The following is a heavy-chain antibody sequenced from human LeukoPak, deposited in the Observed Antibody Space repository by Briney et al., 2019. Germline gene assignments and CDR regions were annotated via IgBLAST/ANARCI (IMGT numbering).Heavy chain of an antibody. CDR3: ARDRIQLWLRYYYYYMDV. CDR1: GGTFSSYA. CDR2: IIPIFGTA. Sequence: GASVKVSCKASGGTFSSYAISWVRQAPGQGLEWMGRIIPIFGTANYAQKFQGRVTITTDGSTSTAYMELCSLRSEDTAVYYCARDRIQLWLRYYYYYMDVWGKGTTVTVSS. D-gene: IGHD5-18*01. V-gene: IGHV1-69*05. J-gene: IGHJ6*03.